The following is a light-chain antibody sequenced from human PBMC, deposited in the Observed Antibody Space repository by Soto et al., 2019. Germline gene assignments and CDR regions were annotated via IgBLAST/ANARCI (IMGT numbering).Light chain of an antibody. CDR1: QSVSSSY. J-gene: IGKJ1*01. V-gene: IGKV3-20*01. Sequence: IVLTQSLITLSRSPRKRAPLSFLSSQSVSSSYSAWYQQKPGHAPRLLIYGASSRATGIPDRFSGSGSGTDFTPTISSLEPEDFAVYYCQQDGSFTGTFGQGTKVEIK. CDR2: GAS. CDR3: QQDGSFTGT.